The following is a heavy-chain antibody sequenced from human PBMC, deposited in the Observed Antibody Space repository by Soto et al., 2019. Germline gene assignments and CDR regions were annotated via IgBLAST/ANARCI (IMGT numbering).Heavy chain of an antibody. CDR1: GFTFSTYS. Sequence: GGSLRLSCAASGFTFSTYSLNWVRQAPGKGLEWVSSISSSSSYIYYADSVKGRFTSSRDNAKNSLYLQMNSLRAEDTAVYYCAKGIVVMTASGFDYYYYYMDVWGKGTTVTVSS. J-gene: IGHJ6*03. CDR2: ISSSSSYI. D-gene: IGHD2-21*02. CDR3: AKGIVVMTASGFDYYYYYMDV. V-gene: IGHV3-21*01.